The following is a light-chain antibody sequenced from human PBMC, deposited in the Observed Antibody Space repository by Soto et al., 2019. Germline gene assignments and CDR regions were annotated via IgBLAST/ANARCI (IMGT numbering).Light chain of an antibody. CDR2: DAS. J-gene: IGKJ5*01. Sequence: EIVLTQSPGTLSLSPGERATLSCRASQYLSRSYFAWYQQKSGQAPRLLIYDASRRATGIPDRFSGSGSGTDFTLTIDRLEPEDFAVYYCQQYGSRSITFGQGTRLEVK. CDR1: QYLSRSY. V-gene: IGKV3-20*01. CDR3: QQYGSRSIT.